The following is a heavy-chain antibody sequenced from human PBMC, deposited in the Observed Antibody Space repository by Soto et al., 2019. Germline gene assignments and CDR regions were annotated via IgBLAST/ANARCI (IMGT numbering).Heavy chain of an antibody. CDR3: ARVPGIAAAGTLXYDXXGMDV. Sequence: SETLSLTCTVSGGSVSSGSYYWSWIRQPPGKGLEWIGYIYYSGSTNYNPSLKSRVTISVDTSKNQFSLKLSSVTAAXTAVYYCARVPGIAAAGTLXYDXXGMDVXXXGTTV. D-gene: IGHD6-13*01. CDR2: IYYSGST. CDR1: GGSVSSGSYY. J-gene: IGHJ6*01. V-gene: IGHV4-61*01.